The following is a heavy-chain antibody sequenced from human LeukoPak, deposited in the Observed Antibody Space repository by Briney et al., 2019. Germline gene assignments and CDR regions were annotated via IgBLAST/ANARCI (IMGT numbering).Heavy chain of an antibody. D-gene: IGHD1-20*01. CDR2: INHSGST. CDR1: GGSFSGYY. J-gene: IGHJ4*02. Sequence: SETLSLTCAVYGGSFSGYYWSWIRQPPGKGLEWIGEINHSGSTNYNPSLKSRATISVDTSKNQFSLKLSSVTAADTAVYYCARAGRITGTTALFDYWGQGTLVTVSS. V-gene: IGHV4-34*01. CDR3: ARAGRITGTTALFDY.